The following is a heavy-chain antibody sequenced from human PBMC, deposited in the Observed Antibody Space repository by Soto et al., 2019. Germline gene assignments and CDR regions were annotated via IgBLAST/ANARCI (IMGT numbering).Heavy chain of an antibody. Sequence: SEKLSVTCIVSCGSISSSSYNWSSIRQPPGKGLECIGSIYYSGSTYYKPSLKSRVTISVDTSKNQFSLQLSSVTAAYTAVYYCASPLSGSYTAFDYWGQGTLV. CDR3: ASPLSGSYTAFDY. CDR1: CGSISSSSYN. V-gene: IGHV4-39*01. J-gene: IGHJ4*02. CDR2: IYYSGST. D-gene: IGHD1-26*01.